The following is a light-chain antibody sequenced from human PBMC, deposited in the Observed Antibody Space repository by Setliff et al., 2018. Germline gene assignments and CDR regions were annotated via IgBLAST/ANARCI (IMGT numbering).Light chain of an antibody. CDR1: SSDVGGYNY. V-gene: IGLV2-14*01. Sequence: QSVLTQPASVSGSPGQSITISCTGTSSDVGGYNYVSWYQHHPGKAPKLMIYEVSNRPSGVSNRFSGSKSGNTASLTISGLQAEDEADYYCTSYTASITYVFGTGTKVTV. CDR2: EVS. J-gene: IGLJ1*01. CDR3: TSYTASITYV.